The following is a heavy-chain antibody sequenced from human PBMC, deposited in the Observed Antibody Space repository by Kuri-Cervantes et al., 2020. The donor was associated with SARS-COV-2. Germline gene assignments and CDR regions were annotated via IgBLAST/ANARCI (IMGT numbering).Heavy chain of an antibody. CDR2: IVVGSGNT. CDR3: AARLIVGASYYDY. J-gene: IGHJ4*02. V-gene: IGHV1-58*02. D-gene: IGHD1-26*01. Sequence: SVKVSCKASGFTFTSSAMQWVRQARGQRLEWIGWIVVGSGNTNYAQKFQERVTITRDMSTSTAYMELSSLRSEDTAVHYCAARLIVGASYYDYWGQGTLVTVSS. CDR1: GFTFTSSA.